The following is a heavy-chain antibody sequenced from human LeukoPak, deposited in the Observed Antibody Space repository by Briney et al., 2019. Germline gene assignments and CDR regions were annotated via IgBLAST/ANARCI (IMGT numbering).Heavy chain of an antibody. CDR2: ITSSSSYI. CDR3: ARDPYSGNYGAYYYYYMDV. J-gene: IGHJ6*03. V-gene: IGHV3-21*06. CDR1: GFTFSNYA. Sequence: GGSLRLSCGASGFTFSNYAMSWVRQAPGKGLEWVSSITSSSSYIYYADSVKGRFTISRDNAKNSLYLQMDSLRVEDTAEYYCARDPYSGNYGAYYYYYMDVWGKGTTVTVSS. D-gene: IGHD1-26*01.